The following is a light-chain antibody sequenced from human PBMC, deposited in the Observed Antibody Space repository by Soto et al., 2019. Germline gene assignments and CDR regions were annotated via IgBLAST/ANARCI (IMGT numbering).Light chain of an antibody. CDR2: WAT. Sequence: DIVMTQSPDSLAVSLGERATLNCKCSQSVLHSSNNKNTLAWYQQKPGQPPKLLIYWATGIPHRFSGSGSGTDFSLTISRLEAEDFAVYYCQQYGGSPITFGLGPEWRL. CDR1: QSVLHSSNNKNT. V-gene: IGKV4-1*01. J-gene: IGKJ5*01. CDR3: QQYGGSPIT.